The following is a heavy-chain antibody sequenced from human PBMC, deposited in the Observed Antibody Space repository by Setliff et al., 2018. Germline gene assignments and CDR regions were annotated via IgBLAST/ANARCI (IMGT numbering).Heavy chain of an antibody. J-gene: IGHJ6*02. CDR2: IYYSGST. Sequence: PSETLSLTCTVSGGSNSRHYWSWIRQPPGKGLEWIGYIYYSGSTNYNPSLKSRVTISVDTSKNQFSLKLSSVTAADTAVYYCARARWWPLLDYYGMDVWGQGTTVTVSS. D-gene: IGHD2-8*02. CDR1: GGSNSRHY. CDR3: ARARWWPLLDYYGMDV. V-gene: IGHV4-59*11.